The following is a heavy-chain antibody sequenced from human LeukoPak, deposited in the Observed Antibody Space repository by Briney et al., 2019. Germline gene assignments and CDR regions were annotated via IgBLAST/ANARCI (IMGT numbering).Heavy chain of an antibody. D-gene: IGHD6-19*01. V-gene: IGHV3-15*01. CDR1: GFTFSNAW. CDR2: IKSKTDGGTT. CDR3: TTDHVAVAQFDY. Sequence: PGGSLRLSCAASGFTFSNAWMSWVRQAPGKGLEWVGRIKSKTDGGTTDYAAPVKGRFTISRDDSKNTLYLQMNSLKTEDTAVYYCTTDHVAVAQFDYWGQGTLVTVSS. J-gene: IGHJ4*02.